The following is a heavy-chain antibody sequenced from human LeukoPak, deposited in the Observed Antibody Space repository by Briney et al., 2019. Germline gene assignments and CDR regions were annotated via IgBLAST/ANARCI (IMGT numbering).Heavy chain of an antibody. CDR3: ARLVPAAILDY. J-gene: IGHJ4*02. CDR2: IYHSGST. D-gene: IGHD2-2*02. V-gene: IGHV4-38-2*01. Sequence: SETLSLTCAVSGYSISSGYYWGWIRQPPGKGLEWIGSIYHSGSTYYNPSLKSRVTISVDTSKNPFSLKLSSVTAADTAVYYCARLVPAAILDYWGQGTLVTVSS. CDR1: GYSISSGYY.